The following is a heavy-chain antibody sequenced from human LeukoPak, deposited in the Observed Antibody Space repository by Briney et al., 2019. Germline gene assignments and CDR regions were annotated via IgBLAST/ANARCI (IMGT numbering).Heavy chain of an antibody. CDR3: ARGSAKNRPTAYYYGMDV. Sequence: ASVKVSCKASGYTFTSYGISWVRQAPEQGLEWMGWISAYNGNTNYAQKLQGRVTMTTDTSTSTAYMELRSLRSDDTAVYYCARGSAKNRPTAYYYGMDVWGKGTTVTVSS. V-gene: IGHV1-18*04. D-gene: IGHD1-14*01. J-gene: IGHJ6*04. CDR1: GYTFTSYG. CDR2: ISAYNGNT.